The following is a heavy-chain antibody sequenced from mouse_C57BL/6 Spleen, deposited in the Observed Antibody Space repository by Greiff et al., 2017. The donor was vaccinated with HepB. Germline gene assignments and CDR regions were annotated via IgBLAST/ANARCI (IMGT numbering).Heavy chain of an antibody. V-gene: IGHV1-82*01. Sequence: QVQLKESGPELVKPGASVKISCKASGYAFSSSWMNWVKQRPGKGLEWIGRIYPGDGDTNYNGKFKGKATLTADKSSSTAYMQLSSLTSEDSAVYFCASPYYSNYGGAMDYWGQGTSVTVSS. CDR3: ASPYYSNYGGAMDY. CDR1: GYAFSSSW. D-gene: IGHD2-5*01. J-gene: IGHJ4*01. CDR2: IYPGDGDT.